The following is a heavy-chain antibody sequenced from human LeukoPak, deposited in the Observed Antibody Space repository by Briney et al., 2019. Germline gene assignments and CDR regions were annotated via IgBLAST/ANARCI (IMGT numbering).Heavy chain of an antibody. J-gene: IGHJ4*02. CDR1: GGSFSGYY. CDR3: ARGAATGYYFDY. D-gene: IGHD6-25*01. V-gene: IGHV4-34*01. CDR2: INHSGSS. Sequence: SESLSLTRAVYGGSFSGYYWSWVRQPPGKGLGWVGEINHSGSSNYNPSLKSRVTISVDTSKNQFSLKLSSVTAADTAVYYCARGAATGYYFDYWGQGTLVTVSS.